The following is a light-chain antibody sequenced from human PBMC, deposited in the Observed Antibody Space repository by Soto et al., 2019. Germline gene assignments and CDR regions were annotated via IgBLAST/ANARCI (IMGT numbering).Light chain of an antibody. J-gene: IGKJ4*01. V-gene: IGKV1-12*01. CDR3: QQANSPPLT. CDR1: ERINTY. CDR2: AAS. Sequence: DIQMTQSPSSVSASVGDRVTITCRASERINTYLAWYQQQPGKAPKLLIYAASSLQSGVPSRFSGSGSGTEFTLTISNLQPEDFATYYCQQANSPPLTFGGGTKVEIK.